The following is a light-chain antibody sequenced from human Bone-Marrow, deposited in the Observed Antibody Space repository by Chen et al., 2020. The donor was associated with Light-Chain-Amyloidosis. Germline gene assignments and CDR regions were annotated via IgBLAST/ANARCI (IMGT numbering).Light chain of an antibody. CDR2: GVS. CDR3: SSYTGSSTLYV. J-gene: IGLJ1*01. V-gene: IGLV2-14*03. Sequence: QSALTQPASVSGSHGQSITISCTGTSSDVGAYNYVSWFQHHPGKAPTLMIYGVSNRPSGVSNRFSGSKSGHTASLTISGLQAEDEADYYCSSYTGSSTLYVFGTGTKVTVL. CDR1: SSDVGAYNY.